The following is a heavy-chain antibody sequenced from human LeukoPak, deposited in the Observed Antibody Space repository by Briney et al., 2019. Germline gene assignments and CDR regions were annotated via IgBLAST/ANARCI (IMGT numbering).Heavy chain of an antibody. J-gene: IGHJ5*02. CDR3: ARACKQLVLWFDP. CDR2: ISGGDIST. V-gene: IGHV3-23*01. CDR1: GFTFSHSA. Sequence: PWGSLRLSCAASGFTFSHSAMSWVRQAPGKGLEWVSNISGGDISTYYADSVKGRFTISRDNAKNTLYLQMNSLRAEDTAVYYCARACKQLVLWFDPWGQGTLVTVSS. D-gene: IGHD6-13*01.